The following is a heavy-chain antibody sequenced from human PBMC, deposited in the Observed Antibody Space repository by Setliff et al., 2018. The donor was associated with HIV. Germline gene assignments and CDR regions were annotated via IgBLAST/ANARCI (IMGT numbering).Heavy chain of an antibody. CDR1: GGSIRSQY. Sequence: SETLSLTCTVSGGSIRSQYWSWIRKPPGKGLEWIGYIYTGGSTNYNPSLKSRVTVSVDTSKSQFSLKRNSVTAADTAVYYCARELGASPHDVFDIWGQGTMVTVSS. D-gene: IGHD3-16*01. V-gene: IGHV4-4*08. CDR2: IYTGGST. J-gene: IGHJ3*02. CDR3: ARELGASPHDVFDI.